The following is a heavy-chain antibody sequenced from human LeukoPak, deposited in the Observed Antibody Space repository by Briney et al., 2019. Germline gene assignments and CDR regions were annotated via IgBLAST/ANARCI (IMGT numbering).Heavy chain of an antibody. CDR3: AKDDLRAFDI. Sequence: GGTLRLSCAASGFTFSNYGMSWVRQAPGKGLEWVSALSGSGGSTYYADSVKGRFTISRDNSKNTLYLQMNSLRAEDTAVYYCAKDDLRAFDIWGQGTMVTVSS. CDR2: LSGSGGST. J-gene: IGHJ3*02. V-gene: IGHV3-23*01. CDR1: GFTFSNYG.